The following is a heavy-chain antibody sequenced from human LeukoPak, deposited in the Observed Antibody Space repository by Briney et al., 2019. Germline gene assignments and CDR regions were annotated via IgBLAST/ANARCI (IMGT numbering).Heavy chain of an antibody. D-gene: IGHD4-23*01. CDR3: ARWDYGGNSFLY. CDR1: GFTFSDYY. J-gene: IGHJ4*02. V-gene: IGHV3-11*03. Sequence: PGGSLRLSCAASGFTFSDYYMSWIREAPGKGLEWVSYISSSSSYTNYADSVKGRFTISRDNAKNSLYLQMNSLRAEDTAVYYCARWDYGGNSFLYWGQGTLVTVSS. CDR2: ISSSSSYT.